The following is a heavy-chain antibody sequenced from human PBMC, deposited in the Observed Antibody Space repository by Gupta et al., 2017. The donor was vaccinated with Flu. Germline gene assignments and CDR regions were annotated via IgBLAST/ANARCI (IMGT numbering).Heavy chain of an antibody. D-gene: IGHD3-9*01. J-gene: IGHJ4*02. CDR3: SRDWTEPHYDIVGSYHNDAFDD. CDR1: GYTFTSYS. V-gene: IGHV7-4-1*02. Sequence: QVQLVQSGSELKKPGASLKISCKASGYTFTSYSINWVRQAPGQGLEWMGWINTNTGNPTYDKGFTGRFVFSLDTAVSTADLQISGIKVEDAAVYYCSRDWTEPHYDIVGSYHNDAFDDWGQGTLVSVSS. CDR2: INTNTGNP.